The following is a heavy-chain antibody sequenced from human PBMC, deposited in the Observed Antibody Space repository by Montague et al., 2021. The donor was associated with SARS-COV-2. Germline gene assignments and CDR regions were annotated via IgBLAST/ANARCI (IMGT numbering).Heavy chain of an antibody. J-gene: IGHJ1*01. CDR3: AETWSVSGSSTR. V-gene: IGHV1-58*02. Sequence: SVKVSCKASGFTFTSSAMQWVRQARGQRLEWIGWIVVGSGNTNYEHKFQERVTITRDMSTSTGYMELSILRSEDTAVYYCAETWSVSGSSTRWGQGTLVTVSS. CDR1: GFTFTSSA. D-gene: IGHD2-2*01. CDR2: IVVGSGNT.